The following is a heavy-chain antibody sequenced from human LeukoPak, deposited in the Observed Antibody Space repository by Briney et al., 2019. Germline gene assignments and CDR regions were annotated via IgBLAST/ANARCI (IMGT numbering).Heavy chain of an antibody. Sequence: ASVKVSCKVSGYTLTELSMHWVRQAPGKGLEWMGGFEPEDGETIYAQKFQGRVTMTEDTSTDTAYMELSSLRSEDTAVYYCATAPFRVWSGYLVYWGQGTLVTVSS. V-gene: IGHV1-24*01. CDR2: FEPEDGET. D-gene: IGHD3-3*01. CDR3: ATAPFRVWSGYLVY. CDR1: GYTLTELS. J-gene: IGHJ4*02.